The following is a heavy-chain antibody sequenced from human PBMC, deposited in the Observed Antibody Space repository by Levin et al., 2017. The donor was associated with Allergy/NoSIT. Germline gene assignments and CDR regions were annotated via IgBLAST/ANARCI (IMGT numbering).Heavy chain of an antibody. CDR3: ARVHHYGDYYYYYGMDV. V-gene: IGHV4-59*01. D-gene: IGHD4-17*01. CDR2: IYYSGST. Sequence: SETLSLTCTVSGGSISSYYWSWIRQPPGKGLEWIGYIYYSGSTNYNPSLKSRVTISVDTSKNQFSLKLSSVTAADTAVYYCARVHHYGDYYYYYGMDVWGQGTTVTVSS. CDR1: GGSISSYY. J-gene: IGHJ6*02.